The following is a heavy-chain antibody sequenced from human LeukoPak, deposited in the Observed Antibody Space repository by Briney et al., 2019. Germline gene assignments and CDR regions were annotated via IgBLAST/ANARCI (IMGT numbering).Heavy chain of an antibody. D-gene: IGHD3-10*01. CDR1: GGSFSGYY. CDR2: MNHSGST. Sequence: PSETLSLTCAVYGGSFSGYYWSWIRQAPGKGLEWIAEMNHSGSTNYNPSLKSRVTISVDTSKNQFSLKLRSVTAADTAVYYCARKYGSGTYAYFDFWGQGTLVTVSS. CDR3: ARKYGSGTYAYFDF. J-gene: IGHJ4*02. V-gene: IGHV4-34*01.